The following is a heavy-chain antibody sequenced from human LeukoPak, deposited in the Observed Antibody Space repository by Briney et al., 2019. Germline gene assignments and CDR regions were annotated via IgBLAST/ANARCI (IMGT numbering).Heavy chain of an antibody. V-gene: IGHV3-21*01. Sequence: GGSLRLSCAASGFTFSSYSMNWVRQAPGKGLEWVSSISSSSSYIYYADSVKGRFTISRDNAKNSLYLQINSLRAEDTAVYYCARVGSGSSSTYWGQGTLVTVSS. CDR2: ISSSSSYI. CDR1: GFTFSSYS. D-gene: IGHD6-6*01. J-gene: IGHJ4*02. CDR3: ARVGSGSSSTY.